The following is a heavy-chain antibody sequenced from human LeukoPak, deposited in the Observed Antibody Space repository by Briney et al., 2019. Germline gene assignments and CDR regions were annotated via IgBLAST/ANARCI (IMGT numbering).Heavy chain of an antibody. D-gene: IGHD3-16*01. J-gene: IGHJ4*02. CDR2: IYTSRST. CDR3: ARDLYADYVDY. V-gene: IGHV4-61*02. CDR1: GGSISSGSYY. Sequence: SETLSLTCTVSGGSISSGSYYWSWLRQPAGKGLEWIGRIYTSRSTNYNPSLKNRVTISVDTSKIQFSLKLSSVTAGDTAVYYCARDLYADYVDYWGQGTLVTVSS.